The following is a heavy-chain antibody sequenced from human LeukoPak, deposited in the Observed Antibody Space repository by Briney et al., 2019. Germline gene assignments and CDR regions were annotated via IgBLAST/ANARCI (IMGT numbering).Heavy chain of an antibody. CDR2: IYYSGRT. J-gene: IGHJ4*02. D-gene: IGHD3-9*01. Sequence: SETLSLTCTVSYGSISDISYYWGWIRQPPGKGLEWIGSIYYSGRTYYNSSLKSRVTISVDTSKNQFSLKVTSVTAADTAVYYCASAYYDILGGHFDYWRQGTLVTVSS. V-gene: IGHV4-39*07. CDR1: YGSISDISYY. CDR3: ASAYYDILGGHFDY.